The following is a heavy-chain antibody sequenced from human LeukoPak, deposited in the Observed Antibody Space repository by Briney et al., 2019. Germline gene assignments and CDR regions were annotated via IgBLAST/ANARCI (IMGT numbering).Heavy chain of an antibody. CDR2: INHSGST. CDR3: ATLMTTVTTSGYYFDY. J-gene: IGHJ4*02. Sequence: PGGSLRLSCAASGFIFSSYSMSWVRQPPGKGLEWIGEINHSGSTNYNPSLKSRVTISVDTSKNQFSLKLSSVTAADTAVYYCATLMTTVTTSGYYFDYWGQGTLVTVSS. V-gene: IGHV4-34*08. D-gene: IGHD4-17*01. CDR1: GFIFSSYS.